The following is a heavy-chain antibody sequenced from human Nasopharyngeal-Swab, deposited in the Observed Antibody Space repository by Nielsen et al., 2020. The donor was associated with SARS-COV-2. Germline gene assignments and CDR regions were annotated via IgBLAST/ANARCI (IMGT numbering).Heavy chain of an antibody. CDR3: ARGKPLYDSSGYYFDY. CDR2: INPNSGGT. J-gene: IGHJ4*02. V-gene: IGHV1-2*06. Sequence: ASVKVSCKASGYTFTGYYMHWVRQAPGQGLEWMGRINPNSGGTNYAQKFQGRVTMTRDTSISTAYMELSRLRSGDTAVYYCARGKPLYDSSGYYFDYWGQGTLVTVSS. D-gene: IGHD3-22*01. CDR1: GYTFTGYY.